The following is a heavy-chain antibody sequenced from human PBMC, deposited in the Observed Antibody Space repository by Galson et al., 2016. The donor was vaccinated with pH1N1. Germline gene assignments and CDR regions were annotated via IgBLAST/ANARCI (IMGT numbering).Heavy chain of an antibody. J-gene: IGHJ4*02. CDR3: ATGPSPDY. Sequence: QSGAEVKKPGESLKISCKGSGYNFATYWIGWVRQMPGKGLEWMGRINPRDSYTDYSPSFQGHVTISTDESISTAYLKWSTLKASDTAIYYCATGPSPDYWGQGTLVIVSS. V-gene: IGHV5-10-1*01. CDR2: INPRDSYT. CDR1: GYNFATYW.